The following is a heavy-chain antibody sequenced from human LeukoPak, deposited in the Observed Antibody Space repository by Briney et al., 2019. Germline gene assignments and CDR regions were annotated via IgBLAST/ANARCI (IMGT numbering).Heavy chain of an antibody. CDR1: GGSTSNYY. D-gene: IGHD3-16*01. Sequence: PSETLSLTCTVSGGSTSNYYWSWIRQPPGKGLEWIGYVHHGGGTKYNPSLNSRVSVSVDTSKNQFSLKLNSVTAADTAVYYCARLKLGLDVFEIWGLGTIVTVSS. J-gene: IGHJ3*02. V-gene: IGHV4-59*08. CDR2: VHHGGGT. CDR3: ARLKLGLDVFEI.